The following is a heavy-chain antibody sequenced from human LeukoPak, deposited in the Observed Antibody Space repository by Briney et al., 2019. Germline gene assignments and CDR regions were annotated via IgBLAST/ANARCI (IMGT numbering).Heavy chain of an antibody. Sequence: SETLSLTCAVYGGSFSGYYWSWIRQPPGKGLEWIGEINHSGSTNYNPSPKSRVTISVDTSKNQFSLKLSSVTAADTAVYYCARAPIYCTNGVCFYAFDIWGQGTMVTVSS. CDR1: GGSFSGYY. CDR3: ARAPIYCTNGVCFYAFDI. D-gene: IGHD2-8*01. V-gene: IGHV4-34*01. J-gene: IGHJ3*02. CDR2: INHSGST.